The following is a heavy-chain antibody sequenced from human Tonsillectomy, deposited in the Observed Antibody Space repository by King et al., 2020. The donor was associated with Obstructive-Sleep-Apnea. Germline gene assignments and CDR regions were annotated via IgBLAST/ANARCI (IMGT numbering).Heavy chain of an antibody. J-gene: IGHJ5*02. CDR1: GGSISSSSYY. D-gene: IGHD3-3*01. CDR2: IYYSGRT. Sequence: QLQESGPGLVKPSETLSLTCTVSGGSISSSSYYWGWIRQPPGKGLEWIGSIYYSGRTYYNPSLKSRVTISVDTSKKQLSLKVSSVTAADTAVYYCAGGLDFWSGYYASWFDPWGQGTLVTVSS. V-gene: IGHV4-39*07. CDR3: AGGLDFWSGYYASWFDP.